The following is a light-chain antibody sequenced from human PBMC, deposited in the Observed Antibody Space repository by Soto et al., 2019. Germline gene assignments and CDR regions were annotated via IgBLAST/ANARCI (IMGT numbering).Light chain of an antibody. J-gene: IGKJ5*01. CDR1: QTVSSY. CDR3: QQYGTSPIT. V-gene: IGKV3-20*01. CDR2: GAS. Sequence: ENVLTQSPGNLSLSPGERATLSCRASQTVSSYLTWYQQRPGQAPRLLIYGASKRATGIPDRFSGSGSGTDFTLPLSRLEPEDLALYYCQQYGTSPITFGQGTRLEIK.